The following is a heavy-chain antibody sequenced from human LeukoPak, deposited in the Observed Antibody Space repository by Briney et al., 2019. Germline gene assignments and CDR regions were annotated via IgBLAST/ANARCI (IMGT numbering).Heavy chain of an antibody. CDR3: ASGIAAAGRHFDY. CDR1: GGSFSGYY. CDR2: INHSGST. J-gene: IGHJ4*02. D-gene: IGHD6-13*01. Sequence: SETLSLTCAVYGGSFSGYYWSWIRQPPGKGLEWIGEINHSGSTNYNPSLKSRVTISVDTSKSQFSLKLSSVTAADTAVYYCASGIAAAGRHFDYWGQGTLVTVSS. V-gene: IGHV4-34*01.